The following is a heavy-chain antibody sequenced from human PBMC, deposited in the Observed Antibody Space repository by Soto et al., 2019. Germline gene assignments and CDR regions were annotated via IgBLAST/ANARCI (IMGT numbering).Heavy chain of an antibody. CDR2: INHSGST. Sequence: SETLSLTCAVYGGSFSGYYWSWIRQPPGKGLEWIGEINHSGSTNYNPSLKSRVTISVDTSKNQFSLKLGSVTAADTAVYYCARGSVSYYGSGSYYRKIYNWFDPWGQGTLVTVSS. CDR1: GGSFSGYY. D-gene: IGHD3-10*01. V-gene: IGHV4-34*01. J-gene: IGHJ5*02. CDR3: ARGSVSYYGSGSYYRKIYNWFDP.